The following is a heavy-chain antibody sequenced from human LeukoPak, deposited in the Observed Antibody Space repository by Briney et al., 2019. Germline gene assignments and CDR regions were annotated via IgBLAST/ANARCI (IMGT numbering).Heavy chain of an antibody. D-gene: IGHD4-17*01. Sequence: GGSLRLSCAASGFTFSNYVMSWVRQAPGKRLEWVSDISGGGSSTHYADSVKGRFTISRENSQNTLYLQMNSLRAEDTAVYYCAKDGYGVLDYWGQGTLVTVSS. CDR3: AKDGYGVLDY. CDR1: GFTFSNYV. V-gene: IGHV3-23*01. J-gene: IGHJ4*02. CDR2: ISGGGSST.